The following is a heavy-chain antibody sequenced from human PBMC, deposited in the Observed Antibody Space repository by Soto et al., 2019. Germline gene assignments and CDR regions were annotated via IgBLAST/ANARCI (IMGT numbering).Heavy chain of an antibody. J-gene: IGHJ4*01. CDR1: GFTFSSYS. Sequence: PGGSLRLSCAASGFTFSSYSMNCVRQAPGKVLEWVSSISSSSSYIYYAESVKGRFTISRDNAKNSLYLQMNSLRAEDTAVYYCVRDLKSYYYDSSGPYYFDNWGHGNLITIS. CDR2: ISSSSSYI. V-gene: IGHV3-21*01. CDR3: VRDLKSYYYDSSGPYYFDN. D-gene: IGHD3-22*01.